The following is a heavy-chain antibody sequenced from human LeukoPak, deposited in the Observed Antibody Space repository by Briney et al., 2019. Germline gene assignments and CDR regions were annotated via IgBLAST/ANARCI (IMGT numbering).Heavy chain of an antibody. V-gene: IGHV4-39*01. J-gene: IGHJ4*02. D-gene: IGHD4-17*01. Sequence: SVTLSLTCTVSGGPISSSGHYWGWLRQPPGKGLEWIGSVSYSGITYYNPSLKSRVAISLDTSKNQFSLRLTSVTAADTALFYCARHGAYGDPFDYWGQGTLVTVSS. CDR1: GGPISSSGHY. CDR3: ARHGAYGDPFDY. CDR2: VSYSGIT.